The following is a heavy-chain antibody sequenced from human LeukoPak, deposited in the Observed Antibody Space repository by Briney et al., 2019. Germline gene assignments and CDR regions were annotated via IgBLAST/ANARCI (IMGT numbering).Heavy chain of an antibody. CDR1: GFTFSSYG. D-gene: IGHD3-10*01. J-gene: IGHJ6*02. Sequence: GGSLTLSCAASGFTFSSYGKHWVRQAPGKGLEGVAFIRYDGSNKYYADSVKGRFTISRDNSKNTLYLQMNSLRAEDTAVYYCAKSSVARYDYYGMDVWGQGTTVTVSS. V-gene: IGHV3-30*02. CDR2: IRYDGSNK. CDR3: AKSSVARYDYYGMDV.